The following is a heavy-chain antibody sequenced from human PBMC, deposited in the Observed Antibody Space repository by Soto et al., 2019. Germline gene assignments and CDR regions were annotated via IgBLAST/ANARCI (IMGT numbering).Heavy chain of an antibody. CDR3: ARLQTTVTNVEGYYYYMDV. D-gene: IGHD4-17*01. CDR1: GGSISSYY. J-gene: IGHJ6*03. CDR2: IYYSGST. Sequence: QVQLQESGPGLVKPSETLSLTCTVSGGSISSYYWSWIRQPPGKGLEWIGYIYYSGSTNYNPSLNSRVTISVDTSKNQFSLKLSSVTAADTAVYYCARLQTTVTNVEGYYYYMDVWGKGTTVTVSS. V-gene: IGHV4-59*08.